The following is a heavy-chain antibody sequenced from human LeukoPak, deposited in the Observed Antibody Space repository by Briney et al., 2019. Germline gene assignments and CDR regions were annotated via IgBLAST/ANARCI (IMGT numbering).Heavy chain of an antibody. CDR2: IYYSGST. Sequence: SETLSLTCTVSGGSISSYDWSWIRQPPGKGLEWVGSIYYSGSTYYNPSLKSRVTISVDTSENQFSLKLSSVTAADTAVYYCARYSGSHYAFDIWGQGTMVTVSS. J-gene: IGHJ3*02. CDR3: ARYSGSHYAFDI. CDR1: GGSISSYD. D-gene: IGHD1-26*01. V-gene: IGHV4-59*05.